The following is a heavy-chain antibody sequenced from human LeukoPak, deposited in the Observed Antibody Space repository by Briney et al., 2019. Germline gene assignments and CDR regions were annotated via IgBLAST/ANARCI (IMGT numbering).Heavy chain of an antibody. CDR1: GGTFNKDA. Sequence: SVKVSCKASGGTFNKDAIGWLRQAPGQGFEWMGEIIPLLDTISYAQRFQGRVTITADEPTSTVYMELSNLRSEDTAVYFCARGKWLVPFDYWGQGTLVTVSS. J-gene: IGHJ4*02. CDR2: IIPLLDTI. V-gene: IGHV1-69*01. D-gene: IGHD6-19*01. CDR3: ARGKWLVPFDY.